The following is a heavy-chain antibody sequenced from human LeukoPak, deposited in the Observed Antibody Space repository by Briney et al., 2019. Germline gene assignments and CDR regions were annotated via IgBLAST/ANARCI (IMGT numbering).Heavy chain of an antibody. CDR1: GFTFSSYG. Sequence: GVSLRLSCAASGFTFSSYGMHWVRQAPGKGLEWVAFIRYDGSNKYYADSVKGRFTISRDNSKNTLYLQMNSLRAEDTAVYYCAKVGGGYSYGFDYWGQGTLVTVSS. J-gene: IGHJ4*02. V-gene: IGHV3-30*02. D-gene: IGHD5-18*01. CDR3: AKVGGGYSYGFDY. CDR2: IRYDGSNK.